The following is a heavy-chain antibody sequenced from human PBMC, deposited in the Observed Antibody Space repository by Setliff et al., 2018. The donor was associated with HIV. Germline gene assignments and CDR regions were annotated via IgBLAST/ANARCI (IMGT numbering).Heavy chain of an antibody. CDR2: IYYTGFA. CDR1: GDSISSGSYF. V-gene: IGHV4-39*02. Sequence: SETLSLTCSVSGDSISSGSYFWGWIRQTPGKGLEWIGNIYYTGFAYYNPSLKSRVTISPDTSKTHFFLNLTSVTDADTAVYFCTREGRGDPAMATTRIDYWGQGNLVTVSS. J-gene: IGHJ4*02. CDR3: TREGRGDPAMATTRIDY. D-gene: IGHD1-1*01.